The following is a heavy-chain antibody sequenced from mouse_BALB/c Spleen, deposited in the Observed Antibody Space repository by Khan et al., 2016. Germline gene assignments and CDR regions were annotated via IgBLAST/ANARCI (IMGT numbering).Heavy chain of an antibody. CDR1: GYSITSGYG. CDR2: ISYSGST. V-gene: IGHV3-2*02. J-gene: IGHJ2*01. D-gene: IGHD1-2*01. Sequence: EVQLKQSGPGLVKPSQSLSLTCTVTGYSITSGYGWNWIRQFPGNKLEWMGYISYSGSTNYNPSLKSRISITRDTSKNQFFLQLNSVTTEDTATYYCVRTARIKYWGQGTTLTVSS. CDR3: VRTARIKY.